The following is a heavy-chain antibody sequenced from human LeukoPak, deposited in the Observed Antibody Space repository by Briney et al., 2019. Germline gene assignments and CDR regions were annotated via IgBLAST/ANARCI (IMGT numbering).Heavy chain of an antibody. CDR1: GYTFTGYY. J-gene: IGHJ3*02. CDR3: ARDREAARLSLNAFDI. D-gene: IGHD6-6*01. Sequence: ASVKVSCKAPGYTFTGYYMHWVRQAPGQGLEWMGWINPNSGGTNYAQKFQGRVTMTRDTSISTAYMELSRLRSDDTAVYYCARDREAARLSLNAFDIWGQGTMVTVSS. V-gene: IGHV1-2*02. CDR2: INPNSGGT.